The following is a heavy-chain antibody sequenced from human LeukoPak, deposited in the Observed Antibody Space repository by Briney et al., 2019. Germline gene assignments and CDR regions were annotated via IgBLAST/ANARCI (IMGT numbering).Heavy chain of an antibody. V-gene: IGHV5-51*01. J-gene: IGHJ5*02. D-gene: IGHD6-13*01. Sequence: GESLKISCKGSGYSFTSYWIGWVRQMPGKGLEWMGIIYPGDSDTRYSPSFQGQVTISADKSISTAYLQWSSLKASDTAMYYCARHVGSSWYLSWFDPRGQGTLVTVSS. CDR3: ARHVGSSWYLSWFDP. CDR2: IYPGDSDT. CDR1: GYSFTSYW.